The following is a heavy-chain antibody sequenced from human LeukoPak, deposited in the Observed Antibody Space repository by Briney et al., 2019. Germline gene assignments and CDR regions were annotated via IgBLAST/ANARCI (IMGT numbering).Heavy chain of an antibody. CDR3: ARRGGSGRAFDY. J-gene: IGHJ4*02. D-gene: IGHD1-26*01. Sequence: SETLSLTCSVSGASISGGTYYWGLIRQPPGKGLEWIGSIYYTGSTYDNPSLKSRVTISVDTSKNQFSLKLSSVTAADTAVYYCARRGGSGRAFDYWGQGTLVTVSS. CDR2: IYYTGST. V-gene: IGHV4-39*01. CDR1: GASISGGTYY.